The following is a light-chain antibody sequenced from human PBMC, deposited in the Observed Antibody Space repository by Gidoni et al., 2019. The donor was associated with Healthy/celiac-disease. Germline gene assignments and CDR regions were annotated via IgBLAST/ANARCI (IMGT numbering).Light chain of an antibody. Sequence: EIVLTQSPGTLSLSPGERATLSCRASQSVSSSYLAWYQQKPGQAPRLLIYGASSRATGIPDRFSGSGSGTDFTLTISRLVPEDFAVYYCQQYGSSLLIFGGGTKVEIK. V-gene: IGKV3-20*01. J-gene: IGKJ4*01. CDR2: GAS. CDR1: QSVSSSY. CDR3: QQYGSSLLI.